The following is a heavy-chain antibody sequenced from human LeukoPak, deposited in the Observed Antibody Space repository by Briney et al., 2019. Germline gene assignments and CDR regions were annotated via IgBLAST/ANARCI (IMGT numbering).Heavy chain of an antibody. CDR2: IYYSGGT. J-gene: IGHJ3*02. CDR1: GGSISSYY. Sequence: PSETLSLTCTVSGGSISSYYWSWIRQPPGKGLECIGYIYYSGGTNYNPSLKSRVTISVDTSKNQFSLKLSSVTAADTAVYYCARGRSSSWPDASDIWGQGTMVTVSS. D-gene: IGHD6-13*01. CDR3: ARGRSSSWPDASDI. V-gene: IGHV4-59*01.